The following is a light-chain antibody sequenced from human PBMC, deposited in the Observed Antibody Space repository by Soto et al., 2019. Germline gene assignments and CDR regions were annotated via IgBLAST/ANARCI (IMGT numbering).Light chain of an antibody. CDR1: QSVSSN. Sequence: EIVMTQSPATLSVSPGERATLSCRASQSVSSNLAWYQQKPGQAPRLLIYGASTRATGIPARFSGSGSGTVFTLIISSLQSEDFAIYYCQQYNNWPPDRTFGQGTKVEIK. J-gene: IGKJ1*01. V-gene: IGKV3-15*01. CDR3: QQYNNWPPDRT. CDR2: GAS.